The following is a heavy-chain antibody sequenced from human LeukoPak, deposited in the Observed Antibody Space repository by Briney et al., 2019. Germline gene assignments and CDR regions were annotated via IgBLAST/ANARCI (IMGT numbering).Heavy chain of an antibody. Sequence: PSETLSLTCTVSGGSISSYYWSRIRQPPGKGLEWIGYIYYSGSTNYNPSLKSRVTISVDTSKNQFSLKLSSVTAADTAVYYCARLPSRGRFDPWGQGTLVTVSS. D-gene: IGHD5-12*01. CDR3: ARLPSRGRFDP. J-gene: IGHJ5*02. CDR2: IYYSGST. CDR1: GGSISSYY. V-gene: IGHV4-59*01.